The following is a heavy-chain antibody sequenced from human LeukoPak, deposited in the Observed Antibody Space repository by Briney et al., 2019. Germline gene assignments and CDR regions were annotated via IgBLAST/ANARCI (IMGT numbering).Heavy chain of an antibody. CDR1: GFTFTNYA. Sequence: GRSLTLSCAASGFTFTNYAMHWVRQAPGKGLERVADIFAQGSHKYYADSLKIRFTIFRDDSKNTFYLEMNSLRAEDTALYYCAKEAKHRNYGSAFDIWGQGTMVTVSS. CDR3: AKEAKHRNYGSAFDI. V-gene: IGHV3-30*04. D-gene: IGHD1-14*01. J-gene: IGHJ3*02. CDR2: IFAQGSHK.